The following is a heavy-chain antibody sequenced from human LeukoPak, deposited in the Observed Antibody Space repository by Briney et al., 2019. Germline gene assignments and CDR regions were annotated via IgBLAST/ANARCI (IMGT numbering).Heavy chain of an antibody. Sequence: SETLSLTRTVSGYSISSGYYWGWIRQPPGKGLEWIGSIYHGGSTYYNPSLKSRVTISVDTSKNQFSLKLSSVTAADTAVYYCARDWGSSGYYYFDYWGQGTLVTVSS. CDR2: IYHGGST. V-gene: IGHV4-38-2*02. J-gene: IGHJ4*02. D-gene: IGHD3-22*01. CDR1: GYSISSGYY. CDR3: ARDWGSSGYYYFDY.